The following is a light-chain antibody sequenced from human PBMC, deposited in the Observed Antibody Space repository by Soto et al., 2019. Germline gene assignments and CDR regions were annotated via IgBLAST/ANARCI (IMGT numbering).Light chain of an antibody. CDR1: QSISGW. CDR2: DVS. CDR3: QRYKRYPLT. Sequence: DIQMTQSPSTLSASVGDRVTITCRATQSISGWLAWYQQKPGKAPKVLIYDVSTLESGVPSRFSGSESGTEFTLTISSLQPDDFATYYCQRYKRYPLTFGGGTKVEIK. V-gene: IGKV1-5*01. J-gene: IGKJ4*01.